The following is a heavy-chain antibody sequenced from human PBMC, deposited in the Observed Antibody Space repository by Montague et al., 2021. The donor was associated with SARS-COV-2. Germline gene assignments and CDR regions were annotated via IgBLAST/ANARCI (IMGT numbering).Heavy chain of an antibody. CDR2: IYYSGST. D-gene: IGHD3-22*01. CDR3: ARGWFSPMLVVVIRGPFDY. CDR1: GGSISSSSYY. J-gene: IGHJ4*02. Sequence: SAPLSLTCTVSGGSISSSSYYWGWIRQPPGKGLEWIGTIYYSGSTYYNPSLKSRVTISVDTSKNQFSLKLSSVTAADTAVYYCARGWFSPMLVVVIRGPFDYWGQGALVTVSS. V-gene: IGHV4-39*07.